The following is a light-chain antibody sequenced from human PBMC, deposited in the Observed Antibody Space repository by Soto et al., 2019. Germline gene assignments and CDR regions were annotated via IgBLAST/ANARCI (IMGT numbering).Light chain of an antibody. Sequence: IQLTQSPSSLSASVGDRVTINCRASQGISSYLAWYQQKPGKAPKFLIYAASTLQSGVPSRFSGSGSGTEFTLTISSLQPDDFTTYYCQQYYSYSPLTFGGGTKVDIK. CDR3: QQYYSYSPLT. J-gene: IGKJ4*01. V-gene: IGKV1-9*01. CDR2: AAS. CDR1: QGISSY.